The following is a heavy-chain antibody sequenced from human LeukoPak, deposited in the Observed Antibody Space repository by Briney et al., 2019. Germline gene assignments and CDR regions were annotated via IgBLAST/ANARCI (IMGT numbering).Heavy chain of an antibody. D-gene: IGHD1-7*01. CDR3: ARDRSSIWDWNYFDDY. CDR2: INPNSGGT. J-gene: IGHJ4*02. V-gene: IGHV1-2*02. CDR1: GYTFTDYY. Sequence: EASVKVSCKASGYTFTDYYMHWVRQAPGQGLEWMGWINPNSGGTNYAQKFQGRVTMTRDTSISTAYMELSRLRSDDTAVYYCARDRSSIWDWNYFDDYWGQGTLVTVSS.